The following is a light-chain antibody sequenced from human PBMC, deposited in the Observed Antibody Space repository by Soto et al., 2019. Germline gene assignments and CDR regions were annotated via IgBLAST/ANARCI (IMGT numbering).Light chain of an antibody. J-gene: IGKJ1*01. CDR3: QQYGSSYPWT. CDR1: QIVSSSH. V-gene: IGKV3-20*01. CDR2: GAS. Sequence: EIVLTQSPGTLSLSPGEGATLSCRASQIVSSSHLAWYEQKPGQATRLLVYGASSRATGIPDRFSGSGSGTDFTLTIRRLEPEDFAVYYCQQYGSSYPWTFGQGTKVDIK.